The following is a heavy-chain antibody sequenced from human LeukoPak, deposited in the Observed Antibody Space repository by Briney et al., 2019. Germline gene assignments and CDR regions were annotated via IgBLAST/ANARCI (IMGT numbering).Heavy chain of an antibody. CDR1: GGTFSSYA. J-gene: IGHJ6*03. Sequence: GASVKVSCKASGGTFSSYAISWVRQAPGQGLEWMGGIIPTFGTANYAQKFQGRVTITTDESTSTAYMELSSLRSEDTAVYYCTRGPSMILYYYYMDVWGKGTTVTVSS. CDR2: IIPTFGTA. D-gene: IGHD3-22*01. V-gene: IGHV1-69*05. CDR3: TRGPSMILYYYYMDV.